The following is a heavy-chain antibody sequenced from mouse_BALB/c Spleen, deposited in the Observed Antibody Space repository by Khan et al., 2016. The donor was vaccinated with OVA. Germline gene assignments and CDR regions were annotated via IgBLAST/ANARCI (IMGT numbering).Heavy chain of an antibody. D-gene: IGHD2-1*01. CDR2: IDPPNDDS. J-gene: IGHJ3*01. Sequence: IQLVQSGAELVKPGASVKLSCSASGFNIKDTYIHWMKQRPEQGLEWIGRIDPPNDDSKYGPKFQAKATLTADTSSNTAYLQLSSLTSEDTAVYYWATLYGNSFAFWGEGTMVSVSA. CDR1: GFNIKDTY. CDR3: ATLYGNSFAF. V-gene: IGHV14-3*02.